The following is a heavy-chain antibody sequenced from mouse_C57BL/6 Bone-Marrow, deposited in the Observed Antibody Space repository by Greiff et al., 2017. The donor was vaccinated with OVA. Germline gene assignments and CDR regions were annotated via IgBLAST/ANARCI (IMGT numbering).Heavy chain of an antibody. D-gene: IGHD2-3*01. CDR2: ISSGGSYT. J-gene: IGHJ4*01. CDR3: ARNDGYYVGYAMDY. V-gene: IGHV5-6*01. CDR1: GFTFSSYG. Sequence: EVKLVESGGDLVQPGGSLKLSCAASGFTFSSYGMSWVRQTPDKRLEWVATISSGGSYTYYPDSVKGRFTISRDNAKNTLYLQMSSLKSEDTAMYYCARNDGYYVGYAMDYWGQGTSVTVSS.